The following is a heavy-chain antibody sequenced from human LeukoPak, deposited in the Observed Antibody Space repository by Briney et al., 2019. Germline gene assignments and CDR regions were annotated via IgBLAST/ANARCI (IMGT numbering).Heavy chain of an antibody. J-gene: IGHJ4*02. V-gene: IGHV1-18*01. CDR1: GYTFTNYG. CDR3: ARDYHYVPDF. CDR2: IDASNGNT. D-gene: IGHD3-16*01. Sequence: ASVKVSCKASGYTFTNYGISWVRQAPGQGLEWMGWIDASNGNTNYAQKLQGRVTITTDTSTTTAYMEMTSLRFDDTAVYYCARDYHYVPDFWGQGTLVTASS.